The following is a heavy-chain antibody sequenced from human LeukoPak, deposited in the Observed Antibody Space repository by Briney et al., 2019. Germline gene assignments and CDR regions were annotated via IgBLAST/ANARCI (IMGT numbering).Heavy chain of an antibody. D-gene: IGHD5-18*01. CDR2: IYYSGST. J-gene: IGHJ4*02. V-gene: IGHV4-39*07. CDR1: GGSISSYY. Sequence: SETLSLTCTVSGGSISSYYWGWIRQPPGKGLEWIGSIYYSGSTYYNPSLKSRVTISVDTSKNQFSLKLSSVTDADTAVYYCARVPDSYGYKDYWGQGTLVTVSS. CDR3: ARVPDSYGYKDY.